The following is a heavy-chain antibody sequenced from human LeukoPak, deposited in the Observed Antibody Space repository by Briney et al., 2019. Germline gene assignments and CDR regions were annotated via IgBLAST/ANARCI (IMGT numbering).Heavy chain of an antibody. V-gene: IGHV4-34*01. CDR1: GGSFSGYY. J-gene: IGHJ4*02. Sequence: SETLSLTCAVYGGSFSGYYWSWIRQPPGKGLEWIGEINHSGSTNYNPCLKRRVTISVDTSKNQFSLKLSSVTAADTAVYYCAAPQRNYYGSGSYFGYWGQGTLVTVSS. CDR2: INHSGST. D-gene: IGHD3-10*01. CDR3: AAPQRNYYGSGSYFGY.